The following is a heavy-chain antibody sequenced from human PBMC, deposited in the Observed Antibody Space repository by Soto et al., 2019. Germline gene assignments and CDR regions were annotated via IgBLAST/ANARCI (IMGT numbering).Heavy chain of an antibody. CDR1: GYTFTTYA. V-gene: IGHV1-3*04. J-gene: IGHJ4*02. CDR2: INTGKTNT. CDR3: VGGPSGDAGEYLDY. D-gene: IGHD2-21*02. Sequence: QVQLVQSGAEEKKPGASVTVSCKASGYTFTTYAIHWVRLAPGQTLEWMASINTGKTNTKYSQRFQGRVTITIDASTTKAYMDLINLTFEDTAIYYCVGGPSGDAGEYLDYWGQGSLVSVS.